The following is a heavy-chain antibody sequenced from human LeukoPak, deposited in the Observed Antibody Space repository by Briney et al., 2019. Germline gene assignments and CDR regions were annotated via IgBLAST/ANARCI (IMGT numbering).Heavy chain of an antibody. J-gene: IGHJ4*02. CDR2: INHSGST. CDR1: GGSLSGYY. V-gene: IGHV4-34*01. Sequence: SETLSLTCAVYGGSLSGYYWSWIRQPPGKGLEWIGEINHSGSTNYNPSLKSRVTISVDTSKNQFSLKLSSVTAADTAVYYCARGLALWFGELSDWGQGTLVTVSS. CDR3: ARGLALWFGELSD. D-gene: IGHD3-10*01.